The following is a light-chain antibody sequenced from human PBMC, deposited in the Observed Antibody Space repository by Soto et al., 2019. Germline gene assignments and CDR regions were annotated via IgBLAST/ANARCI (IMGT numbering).Light chain of an antibody. CDR1: QNLSSTY. CDR2: AAS. CDR3: QQFGSSRLT. J-gene: IGKJ4*01. V-gene: IGKV3-20*01. Sequence: EIVLTQSPGTLSLSPGERATLSCRASQNLSSTYLAWYRQRPGQAPRLLIYAASSRAAGIPDRFSGSGSGTDFTLSISRLEPEDFAVYYCQQFGSSRLTFGGGTKVEIK.